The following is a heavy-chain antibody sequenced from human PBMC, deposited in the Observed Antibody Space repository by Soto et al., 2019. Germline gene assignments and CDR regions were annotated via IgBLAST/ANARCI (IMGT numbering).Heavy chain of an antibody. J-gene: IGHJ1*01. CDR2: IYYSGST. CDR1: GDSVSSGDYY. V-gene: IGHV4-30-4*08. Sequence: TLSLTCSVSGDSVSSGDYYWSWIRQPRGKGLEWIWFIYYSGSTYNNPSLKSRVSISVDTSKNQFSLKLRSGTAADTAVYYCAGRSSGGSVYPNYFPHWGQGTLVTVSS. CDR3: AGRSSGGSVYPNYFPH. D-gene: IGHD2-15*01.